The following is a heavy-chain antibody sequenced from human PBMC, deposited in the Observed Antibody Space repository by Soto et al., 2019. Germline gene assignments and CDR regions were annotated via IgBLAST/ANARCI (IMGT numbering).Heavy chain of an antibody. J-gene: IGHJ4*02. Sequence: GGSLRLSCAASGFTVSSNYMSWVRQAPGKGLEWVSVIYSGGTTYYADSVQGRFTISRDNSKNTLYLQMNSLRAEDTAVYYCARHSSGWSHFDYWGQGTLVTVSS. D-gene: IGHD6-19*01. CDR1: GFTVSSNY. CDR2: IYSGGTT. V-gene: IGHV3-66*04. CDR3: ARHSSGWSHFDY.